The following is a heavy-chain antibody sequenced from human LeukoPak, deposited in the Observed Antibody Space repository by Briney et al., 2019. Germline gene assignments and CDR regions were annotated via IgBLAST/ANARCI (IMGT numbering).Heavy chain of an antibody. Sequence: GGSLRLSCAASGVTFSSDWMHWVRHAPGKGLGWVSRINSDGSSTSYADSVKGRFTISRDNAKNTLYPQMNSLRAKDTAVYYCARGRAAAGLTWFDPWGQGTLVTVPS. D-gene: IGHD6-13*01. V-gene: IGHV3-74*01. J-gene: IGHJ5*02. CDR1: GVTFSSDW. CDR3: ARGRAAAGLTWFDP. CDR2: INSDGSST.